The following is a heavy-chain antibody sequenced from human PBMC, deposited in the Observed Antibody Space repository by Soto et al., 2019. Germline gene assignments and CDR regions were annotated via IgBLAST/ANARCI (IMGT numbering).Heavy chain of an antibody. Sequence: QVQLVQSGAEVMTPGASVKVSCKASGYIFSNFGLSWVRKAPGQGLEWMGWISGYNGNTNSAEKVQGRVTMTTDTSTSTAYMEVRSLTSDDTAVSYWARDKGYGFGWSSSSGMDVWGQGTKVTVSS. CDR2: ISGYNGNT. D-gene: IGHD5-18*01. V-gene: IGHV1-18*01. CDR1: GYIFSNFG. CDR3: ARDKGYGFGWSSSSGMDV. J-gene: IGHJ6*02.